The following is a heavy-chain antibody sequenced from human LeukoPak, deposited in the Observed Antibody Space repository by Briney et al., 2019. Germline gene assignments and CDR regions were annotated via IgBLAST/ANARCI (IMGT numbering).Heavy chain of an antibody. V-gene: IGHV3-74*01. Sequence: PGGSLRLSCAASGFTFSSFCMHWVRQVPAKGLVWVSRIHSDGSTTTYADSEKGRFTISRDNAKNTLYLQMNSLRAEDTAVYYCARDFTSGRFDPWGQGTLVTVSS. CDR3: ARDFTSGRFDP. J-gene: IGHJ5*02. CDR1: GFTFSSFC. CDR2: IHSDGSTT. D-gene: IGHD3-16*01.